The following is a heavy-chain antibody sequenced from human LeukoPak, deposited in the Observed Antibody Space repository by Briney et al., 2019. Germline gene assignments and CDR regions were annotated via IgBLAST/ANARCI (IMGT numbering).Heavy chain of an antibody. Sequence: SETLSLTCAVSGGSISISNSNWWSWVRQPPGKGLEWIGEIYHSGSTNYNPSLKSRVTISVDKSKNQFSLKVSSVTAADTAVYYCARDLHGGNSFTSDWYFDLWGRGTLVTVSS. V-gene: IGHV4-4*02. CDR2: IYHSGST. CDR3: ARDLHGGNSFTSDWYFDL. J-gene: IGHJ2*01. D-gene: IGHD4-23*01. CDR1: GGSISISNSNW.